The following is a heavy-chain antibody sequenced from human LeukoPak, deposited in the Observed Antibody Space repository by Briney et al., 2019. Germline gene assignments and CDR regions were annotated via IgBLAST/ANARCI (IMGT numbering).Heavy chain of an antibody. CDR1: GFIFSDYH. CDR3: ARDRVSLATTSLDT. Sequence: PGGSLRLSCAASGFIFSDYHMSWIRQAPGKGLEWISYSSNSGITAYYADSVKGRFTISRDNAKHSLYLQMNNLRAEDTAVYYCARDRVSLATTSLDTWGQGTPVTVSS. J-gene: IGHJ5*02. V-gene: IGHV3-11*01. CDR2: SSNSGITA. D-gene: IGHD1-1*01.